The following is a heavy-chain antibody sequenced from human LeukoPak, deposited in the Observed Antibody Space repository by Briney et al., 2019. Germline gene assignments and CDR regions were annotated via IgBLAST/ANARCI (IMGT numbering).Heavy chain of an antibody. J-gene: IGHJ5*02. CDR3: AREDDILTLDP. V-gene: IGHV4-30-4*08. CDR1: GGSFSGYY. D-gene: IGHD3-9*01. Sequence: SETLSLTCAVYGGSFSGYYWSWIRQPPGKGLEWIGYIYYSGSTYYNPSLKSRVTISVDTSKNQFSLKLSSVTAADTAVYYCAREDDILTLDPWGQGTLVTVSS. CDR2: IYYSGST.